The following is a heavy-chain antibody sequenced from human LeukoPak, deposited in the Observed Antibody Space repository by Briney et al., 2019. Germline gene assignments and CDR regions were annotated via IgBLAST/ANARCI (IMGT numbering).Heavy chain of an antibody. J-gene: IGHJ4*02. CDR3: AKDMGRLRRVMDY. Sequence: PGGSLRFSCVASGFDFSSYAMTWVRQAPGRGLEWVSTIGAYAARTYYADSVKGRFTISRDNSKNTLYLQMNSLRAEDTAVYYCAKDMGRLRRVMDYWGQGTLVTVSS. D-gene: IGHD3-10*01. CDR1: GFDFSSYA. CDR2: IGAYAART. V-gene: IGHV3-23*01.